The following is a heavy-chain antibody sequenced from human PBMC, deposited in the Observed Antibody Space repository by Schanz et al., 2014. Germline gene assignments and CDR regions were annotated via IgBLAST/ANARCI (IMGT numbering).Heavy chain of an antibody. D-gene: IGHD2-8*02. CDR3: AKSLESCPGGRCSRGYFDY. Sequence: EVQLVESGGGLIQPGGSLRLSCAASGFGFSSYSMNWVRQAPGKGLEWVSYISGSSRTIYYADSMKGRFTVSRDNAENALYLQMNSLRAEDTAVYYCAKSLESCPGGRCSRGYFDYWGQGTLVTVSS. J-gene: IGHJ4*02. V-gene: IGHV3-48*01. CDR1: GFGFSSYS. CDR2: ISGSSRTI.